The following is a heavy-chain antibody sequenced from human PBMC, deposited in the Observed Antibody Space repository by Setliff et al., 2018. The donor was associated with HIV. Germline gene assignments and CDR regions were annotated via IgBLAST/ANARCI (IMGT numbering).Heavy chain of an antibody. D-gene: IGHD2-8*01. Sequence: ASVKVSCKASGYTFTGYYLHLVRQAPGQGLEWMGWIDSNNGNRNFAQKFRGRVTMTTDISTNTAYMEVRSLSFDDTAVYYCVRLTADRTNYYYYMDVWGKGTTVTVSS. CDR1: GYTFTGYY. CDR3: VRLTADRTNYYYYMDV. V-gene: IGHV1-18*04. J-gene: IGHJ6*03. CDR2: IDSNNGNR.